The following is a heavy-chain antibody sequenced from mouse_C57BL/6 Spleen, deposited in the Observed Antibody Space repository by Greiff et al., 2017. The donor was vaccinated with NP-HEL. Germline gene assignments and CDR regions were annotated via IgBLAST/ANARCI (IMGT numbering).Heavy chain of an antibody. CDR1: GYTFTSYW. D-gene: IGHD2-4*01. Sequence: VQLQQSGAELVKPGASVKMSCKASGYTFTSYWITWVKQRPGQGLEWIGDIYPGSGSTNYNEKFKNKATLTVDTSSSTAYMQLSSLTSEDSAVYYCARWNYDVYYAMDYWGQGTSVTVSS. CDR2: IYPGSGST. CDR3: ARWNYDVYYAMDY. J-gene: IGHJ4*01. V-gene: IGHV1-55*01.